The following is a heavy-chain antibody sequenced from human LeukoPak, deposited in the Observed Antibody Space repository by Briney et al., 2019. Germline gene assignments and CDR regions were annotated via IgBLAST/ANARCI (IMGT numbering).Heavy chain of an antibody. CDR3: ATPMSMIDACDI. D-gene: IGHD3-22*01. CDR2: IYPGDSDT. V-gene: IGHV5-51*01. J-gene: IGHJ3*02. CDR1: GYSFTSYW. Sequence: GESLKISCKGSGYSFTSYWIGWVRRMPGKGLEWMEIIYPGDSDTRYSPSFQGPVTISADEAIRSAYLQWSSLKASDTAMYYCATPMSMIDACDIGGQGTMVTVSS.